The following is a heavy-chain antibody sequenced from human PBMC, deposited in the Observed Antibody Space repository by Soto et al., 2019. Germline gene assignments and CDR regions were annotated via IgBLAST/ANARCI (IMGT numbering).Heavy chain of an antibody. D-gene: IGHD2-21*02. CDR3: GEGGGGDHGY. CDR1: GFIFTTSD. CDR2: ITITGDTT. J-gene: IGHJ4*02. V-gene: IGHV3-23*04. Sequence: EVQLVESEGGLVQPGGSLRLSCEASGFIFTTSDMSWVRQAPGKGLEWISSITITGDTTHYADSVKGRFTISRDNSRKTVYLKIDSLRGDAPAVYYCGEGGGGDHGYWGQGTLVAVSS.